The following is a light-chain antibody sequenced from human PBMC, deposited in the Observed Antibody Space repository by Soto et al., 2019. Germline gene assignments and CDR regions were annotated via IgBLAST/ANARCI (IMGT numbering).Light chain of an antibody. J-gene: IGKJ2*01. CDR2: DAS. V-gene: IGKV3-11*01. CDR1: QSVSSY. Sequence: EIVLTQSPATLSLSPGERATLSCRASQSVSSYLAWYQQKPGQAPRLLIYDASNRATGIPARCSGSGSGTVFTLTISSLEPEDFAVYYCQQRSNWPPRYTFGQGTKLEIK. CDR3: QQRSNWPPRYT.